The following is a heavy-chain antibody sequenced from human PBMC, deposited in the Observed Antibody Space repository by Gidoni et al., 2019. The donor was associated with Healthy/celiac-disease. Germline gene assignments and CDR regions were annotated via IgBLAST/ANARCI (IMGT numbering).Heavy chain of an antibody. CDR2: IWYDGSNK. Sequence: QVQLVASGGGVVQPGRSLRLSCAASGFTFSSYGMPWVRQAPGKGLEWVAVIWYDGSNKYYADSVKGRFTISRDNSKNTLYLQMNSLRAEDTAVYYCARDGDYGDYYYYGMDVWGQGTTVTVSS. CDR3: ARDGDYGDYYYYGMDV. J-gene: IGHJ6*02. CDR1: GFTFSSYG. V-gene: IGHV3-33*01. D-gene: IGHD4-17*01.